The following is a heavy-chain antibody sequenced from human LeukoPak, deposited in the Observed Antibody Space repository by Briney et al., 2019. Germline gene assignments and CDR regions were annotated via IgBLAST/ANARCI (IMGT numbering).Heavy chain of an antibody. CDR3: ARESTTYDAFDI. CDR2: ISGSGGST. D-gene: IGHD4-17*01. J-gene: IGHJ3*02. Sequence: PGGSLRLSCAASGFTFSSYWMSWVRQAPGKGLEWVSAISGSGGSTYYADSVKGRFTISRDNAKNSLYLQMNSLRAEDTAVYYCARESTTYDAFDIWGQGTMVTVSS. CDR1: GFTFSSYW. V-gene: IGHV3-21*01.